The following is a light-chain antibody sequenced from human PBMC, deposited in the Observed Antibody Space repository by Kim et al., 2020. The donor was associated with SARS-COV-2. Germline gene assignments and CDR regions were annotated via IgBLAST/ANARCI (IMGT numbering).Light chain of an antibody. CDR3: HHRSDWPLT. Sequence: EIVLTQSPATLSLSPGERATLSCRASRSVSTFLAWYQQKPGQAPRLLIYDASNRATGIPVRFSGSGSGTDFTLTISSLEPEDFAVYYCHHRSDWPLTFGGGTKVEIK. CDR2: DAS. V-gene: IGKV3-11*01. J-gene: IGKJ4*01. CDR1: RSVSTF.